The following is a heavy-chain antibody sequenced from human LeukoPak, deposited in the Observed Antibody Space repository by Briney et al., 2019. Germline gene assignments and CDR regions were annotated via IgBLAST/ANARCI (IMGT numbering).Heavy chain of an antibody. D-gene: IGHD6-19*01. CDR1: RFTFDDYA. CDR2: ISWNSGSI. CDR3: AKDRYISGWYYFDY. Sequence: PGRSLRLSCAASRFTFDDYAMHWVRQAPRKGLEWVSGISWNSGSIDYADSVKGRFTISRDNAKNSLYLQMNSLRAEDMALYYCAKDRYISGWYYFDYWGQGTLVTVSS. J-gene: IGHJ4*02. V-gene: IGHV3-9*03.